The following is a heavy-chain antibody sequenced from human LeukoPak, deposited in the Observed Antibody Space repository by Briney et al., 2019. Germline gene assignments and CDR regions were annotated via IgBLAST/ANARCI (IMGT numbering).Heavy chain of an antibody. CDR1: GFTVSRNY. J-gene: IGHJ4*02. V-gene: IGHV3-53*01. Sequence: GGSLRLSCAASGFTVSRNYMSWVRQAPGKGLEWGSVSYSGGDTYYPDSVKGRFTVSRDNPKNTVYLQMNSLRADDTAVYFCARSPVLDRNDWSFADWGQGTLVTVSS. CDR3: ARSPVLDRNDWSFAD. D-gene: IGHD1-1*01. CDR2: SYSGGDT.